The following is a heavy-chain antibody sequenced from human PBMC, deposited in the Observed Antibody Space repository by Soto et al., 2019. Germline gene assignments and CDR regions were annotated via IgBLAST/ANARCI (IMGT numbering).Heavy chain of an antibody. V-gene: IGHV3-30*18. J-gene: IGHJ4*02. CDR3: AKTSLHFGEFYSGYDPALDY. Sequence: GSLRLSCAASGFTFSSYGMHWVRQAPGKGLEWVAVISYDGSNKYYADSVKGRFTISRDNSKNTLYLQMNSLRAEDTAVYYCAKTSLHFGEFYSGYDPALDYWGQGTLVTVSS. D-gene: IGHD5-12*01. CDR2: ISYDGSNK. CDR1: GFTFSSYG.